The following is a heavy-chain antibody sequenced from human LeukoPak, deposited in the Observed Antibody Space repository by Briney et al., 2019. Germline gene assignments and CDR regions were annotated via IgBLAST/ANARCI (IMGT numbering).Heavy chain of an antibody. CDR3: AKDTAVQFLEPAF. V-gene: IGHV3-33*06. CDR2: IWFDGRVK. J-gene: IGHJ4*02. D-gene: IGHD3-3*01. Sequence: GGSLRLSCAASGFTFNTHGMHWVRQAPGKGLEWVAAIWFDGRVKHYSDAVKGRFTISRDNSLNTLYLQMNSLRVEDTAMYYCAKDTAVQFLEPAFWGQGTLVTVSS. CDR1: GFTFNTHG.